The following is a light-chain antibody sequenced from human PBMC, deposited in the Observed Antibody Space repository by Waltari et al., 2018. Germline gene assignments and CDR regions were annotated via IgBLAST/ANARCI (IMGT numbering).Light chain of an antibody. CDR3: CSYAGSYVV. CDR2: DVS. Sequence: QSALTQPRSVAGSSGQSVTISCTGTSSDVGGYNYVSWYQKQPGKAPKRLIYDVSKRPSWVHYRLSGSESGNTASLTISGLQAEDEADYYCCSYAGSYVVFGGGTKLTVL. V-gene: IGLV2-11*01. CDR1: SSDVGGYNY. J-gene: IGLJ2*01.